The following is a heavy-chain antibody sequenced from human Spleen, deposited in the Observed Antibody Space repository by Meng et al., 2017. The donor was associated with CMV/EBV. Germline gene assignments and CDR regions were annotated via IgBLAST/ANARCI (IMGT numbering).Heavy chain of an antibody. D-gene: IGHD3-3*01. V-gene: IGHV3-30*04. CDR1: GFIMSRDP. J-gene: IGHJ6*02. Sequence: GGSLRLSCAASGFIMSRDPMHWVRQAPGKGLEWVAVISYDGSNEYYADSVKGRFTISRDNSKNTLYLQMNSLRAEDTAVYYCARGSLGDHDFWSGYFIYYGIDVWGQGTTVTVSS. CDR2: ISYDGSNE. CDR3: ARGSLGDHDFWSGYFIYYGIDV.